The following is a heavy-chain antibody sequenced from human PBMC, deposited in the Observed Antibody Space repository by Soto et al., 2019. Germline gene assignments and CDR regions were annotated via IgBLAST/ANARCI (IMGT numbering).Heavy chain of an antibody. V-gene: IGHV2-26*04. J-gene: IGHJ5*02. D-gene: IGHD6-13*01. CDR1: GFSFSNAGLG. CDR3: ASTYSASWYWFDP. CDR2: IFSNDEK. Sequence: QVTVKESGPVLVKPTETLTLTCTVSGFSFSNAGLGVSWICQPPGKALEWLAHIFSNDEKSYSTSLKSRLTISKDTSKSQVVLIMTNMDPVDTATYYCASTYSASWYWFDPWGQGTLVTVSS.